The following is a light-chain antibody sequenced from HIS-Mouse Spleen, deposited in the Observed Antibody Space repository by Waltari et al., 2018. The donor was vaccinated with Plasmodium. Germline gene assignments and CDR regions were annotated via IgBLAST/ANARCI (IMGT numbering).Light chain of an antibody. J-gene: IGKJ3*01. CDR3: QQYNNWSFT. CDR2: GAS. V-gene: IGKV3-15*01. CDR1: QRVSSN. Sequence: EIVMTQSPATLSVSPGERATLSCRASQRVSSNLAWYQQKPGQAPRLLIYGASTRATGIQARFSGSGSGTEFTLTISSLQSEDFAVYYCQQYNNWSFTFGPGTKVDIK.